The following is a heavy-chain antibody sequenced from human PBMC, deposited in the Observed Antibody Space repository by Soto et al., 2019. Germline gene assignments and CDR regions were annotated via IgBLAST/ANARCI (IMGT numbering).Heavy chain of an antibody. Sequence: QVQLQESGPGLVKPSQTLSLSCSVSGGSINSGGYYWNWIRHHPGKGLEWIGYIHYSGTTYYLPSLQSRVTISRDTSKNQFSLKLNSATAADTAVYYCARDRDGYGHLDYWGQGTLVTVSS. CDR2: IHYSGTT. V-gene: IGHV4-31*03. CDR3: ARDRDGYGHLDY. J-gene: IGHJ4*02. D-gene: IGHD5-12*01. CDR1: GGSINSGGYY.